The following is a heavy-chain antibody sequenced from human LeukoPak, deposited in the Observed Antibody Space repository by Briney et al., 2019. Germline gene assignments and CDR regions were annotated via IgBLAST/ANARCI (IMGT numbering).Heavy chain of an antibody. V-gene: IGHV4-61*01. CDR2: IHYSGST. CDR1: GSSVSSGSYY. Sequence: SETLSLTCTVSGSSVSSGSYYWSWIRQPPGKGLEWIAYIHYSGSTNYNPSLKSRVTISVDTSKNQFSLKLSSVTAADTAVYYCAREGNGPAYYHFYYMDVWGKGTTVTVSS. J-gene: IGHJ6*03. CDR3: AREGNGPAYYHFYYMDV. D-gene: IGHD1-1*01.